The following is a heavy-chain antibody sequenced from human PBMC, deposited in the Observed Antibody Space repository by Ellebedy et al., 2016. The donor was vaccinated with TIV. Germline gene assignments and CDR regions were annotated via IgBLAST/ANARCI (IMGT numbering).Heavy chain of an antibody. D-gene: IGHD6-13*01. CDR1: GYSFTKSP. CDR2: VNADNGDT. V-gene: IGHV1-3*01. Sequence: AASVKVSCKASGYSFTKSPIHWLRQAPGQSLEWMGWVNADNGDTKYSQNFQGRVTFTRDTSASTAYMELSSLRSEDTAMYFCARDLGRTSWYGDAFDIWGQGTMVTVSS. J-gene: IGHJ3*02. CDR3: ARDLGRTSWYGDAFDI.